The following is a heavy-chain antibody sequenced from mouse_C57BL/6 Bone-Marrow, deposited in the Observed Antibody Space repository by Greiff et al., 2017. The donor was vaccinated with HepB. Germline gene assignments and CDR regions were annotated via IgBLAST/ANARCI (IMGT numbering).Heavy chain of an antibody. D-gene: IGHD1-1*01. Sequence: EVKLVESGGGLVKPGGSLKLSCAASGFTFSDYGMHWVRQAPEKGLEWVAYISSGSSTIYYADTVKGRCTISRDNAKNTLFLQMTSLRSEDTAMYYCVYGSSFYFDYWGQGTTLTVSS. CDR1: GFTFSDYG. V-gene: IGHV5-17*01. J-gene: IGHJ2*01. CDR3: VYGSSFYFDY. CDR2: ISSGSSTI.